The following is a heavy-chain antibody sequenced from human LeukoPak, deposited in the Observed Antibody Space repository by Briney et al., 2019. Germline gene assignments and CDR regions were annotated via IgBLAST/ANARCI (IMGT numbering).Heavy chain of an antibody. J-gene: IGHJ6*03. CDR3: AREMKNYDFWSGYYWYYYYMDV. Sequence: PGGSLRLSCAASGFTFSSYGIHWVRQAPGKGLEWVAFIRYDGRNKYYADSVKGRFTISRDNSKNTLYLQINSLRAEDTAVYYCAREMKNYDFWSGYYWYYYYMDVWGKGTTVTVSS. CDR1: GFTFSSYG. V-gene: IGHV3-30*02. CDR2: IRYDGRNK. D-gene: IGHD3-3*01.